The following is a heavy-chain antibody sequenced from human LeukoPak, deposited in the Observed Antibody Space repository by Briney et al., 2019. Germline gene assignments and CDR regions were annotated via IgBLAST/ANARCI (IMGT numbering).Heavy chain of an antibody. Sequence: GSSVEVSCKASGGTFSSYAISWVRQAPGQGLEWMGGIIPIFGTANYAQKFQGRVTITADESTSTAYMELSSLRSEDTAVYYCARGAFLEWIIDYWGQGTLVTVSS. CDR2: IIPIFGTA. V-gene: IGHV1-69*01. CDR3: ARGAFLEWIIDY. D-gene: IGHD3-3*01. J-gene: IGHJ4*02. CDR1: GGTFSSYA.